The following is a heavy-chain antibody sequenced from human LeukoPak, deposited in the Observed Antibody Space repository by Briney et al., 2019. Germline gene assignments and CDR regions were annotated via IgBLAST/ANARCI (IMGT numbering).Heavy chain of an antibody. D-gene: IGHD3-22*01. CDR1: GGSISSYY. Sequence: PSETLSLTCTVSGGSISSYYWSWIRQPAGKGLEWIGHIYYSGSTNYNPSLKSRVTISQDASKNQFSLKLSSVTAADTAVYYCAKNYDSSGYTTCAYWGRGTLVTVSS. V-gene: IGHV4-59*01. J-gene: IGHJ4*02. CDR2: IYYSGST. CDR3: AKNYDSSGYTTCAY.